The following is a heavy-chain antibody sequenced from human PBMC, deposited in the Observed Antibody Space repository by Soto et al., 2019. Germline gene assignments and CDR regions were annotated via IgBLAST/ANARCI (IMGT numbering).Heavy chain of an antibody. CDR1: GFTVSNYG. CDR2: ISYDGSNK. Sequence: PGGLLRLSCVASGFTVSNYGMHWVRQAPGKGLEWVAVISYDGSNKYYADSVKGRFTISRDNSKNTLYLQMNSLRAEDTAVYYCAKDKRAVVVTAPFDYWGQGPLVTVS. V-gene: IGHV3-30*18. CDR3: AKDKRAVVVTAPFDY. D-gene: IGHD2-21*02. J-gene: IGHJ4*02.